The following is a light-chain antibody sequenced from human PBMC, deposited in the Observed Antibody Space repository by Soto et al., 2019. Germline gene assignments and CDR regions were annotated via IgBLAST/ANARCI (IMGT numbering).Light chain of an antibody. CDR2: EVR. J-gene: IGLJ1*01. V-gene: IGLV2-14*01. CDR3: ISYSSSSTLYG. CDR1: SSDFGGYNF. Sequence: QSVLTQPASVSGSPGQSITISCTGTSSDFGGYNFVSWYQQHPCITPKLLIYEVRHRPSGISNRFSGSKSGNTASLTISGLQAEDEADYYCISYSSSSTLYGFGPGTKVTVL.